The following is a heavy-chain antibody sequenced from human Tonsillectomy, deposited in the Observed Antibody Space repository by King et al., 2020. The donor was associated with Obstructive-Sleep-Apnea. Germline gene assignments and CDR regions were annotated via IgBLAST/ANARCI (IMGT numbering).Heavy chain of an antibody. V-gene: IGHV1-69*12. CDR3: ARAGDIVVVPAAINYYGMDV. Sequence: QLVQSGAEVKKPGSSVKVSCKASGGTFSNYVISWVRQAPGQGPEWIGGIIPIFGIANYAQKFQGRVTITADESTSTAYMELSRLRSEDTAVYYCARAGDIVVVPAAINYYGMDVWGQGTTVTVSS. J-gene: IGHJ6*02. CDR2: IIPIFGIA. CDR1: GGTFSNYV. D-gene: IGHD2-2*01.